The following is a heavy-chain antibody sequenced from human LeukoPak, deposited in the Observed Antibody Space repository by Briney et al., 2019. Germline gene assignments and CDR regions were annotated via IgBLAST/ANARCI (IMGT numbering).Heavy chain of an antibody. V-gene: IGHV3-11*01. D-gene: IGHD3-9*01. CDR3: VRSIGLTGGGVDV. CDR2: ITNGGSTI. CDR1: GFTFSDYN. J-gene: IGHJ6*02. Sequence: GGSLRLSCAASGFTFSDYNMNWVRQAPGKGLEWVSYITNGGSTIHHADSVKGRFTISRDNAKKTLYLQMNSLRAEDTAVYYCVRSIGLTGGGVDVWGQGTTVTVSS.